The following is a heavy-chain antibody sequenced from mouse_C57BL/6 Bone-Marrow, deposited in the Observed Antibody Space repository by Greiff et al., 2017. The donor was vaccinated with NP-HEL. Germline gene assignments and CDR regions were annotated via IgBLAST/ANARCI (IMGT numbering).Heavy chain of an antibody. CDR3: ASHYYGSLWYFDV. V-gene: IGHV1-22*01. J-gene: IGHJ1*03. D-gene: IGHD1-1*01. CDR2: INPNNGGT. Sequence: EVQLQQSGPELVKPGASVKMSCKASGYTFTDYNMHWVKQSHGKSLEWIGYINPNNGGTSYNQKFKGKATLTVNKSSSTAYMELRSLTSEDSAVYYCASHYYGSLWYFDVWGTGTTVTVSS. CDR1: GYTFTDYN.